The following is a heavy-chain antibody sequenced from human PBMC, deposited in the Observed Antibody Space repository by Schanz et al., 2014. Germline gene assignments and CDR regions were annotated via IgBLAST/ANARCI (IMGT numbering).Heavy chain of an antibody. CDR3: ATQYCSGTTCYTDSWDH. V-gene: IGHV3-48*02. CDR2: ISRSSSTI. D-gene: IGHD2-2*02. CDR1: GFTLSSYA. J-gene: IGHJ4*01. Sequence: DVQLAESGGGLVQPGGSLRLSCAASGFTLSSYALSWVRQSPGKGLEWVSYISRSSSTIYYADSVKGRFTISRDNAKNSLYLQMNSLRDEDTAVYYCATQYCSGTTCYTDSWDHWGQGTLVTVSS.